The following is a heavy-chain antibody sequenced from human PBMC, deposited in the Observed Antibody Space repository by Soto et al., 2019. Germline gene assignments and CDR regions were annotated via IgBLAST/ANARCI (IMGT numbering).Heavy chain of an antibody. V-gene: IGHV3-23*05. CDR1: GFTLSSYA. CDR3: ARGPLGYYDSSGTLFDY. D-gene: IGHD3-22*01. J-gene: IGHJ4*02. Sequence: EVQLLESGGGLVQPGGSLRLSCVVSGFTLSSYALSWVRQAPGKGLEWVSDINGSGSSTYYADSVKGRFTISRDTSKYTLYLHMNSLIAEDTATYYGARGPLGYYDSSGTLFDYWGQGTLVTVSS. CDR2: INGSGSST.